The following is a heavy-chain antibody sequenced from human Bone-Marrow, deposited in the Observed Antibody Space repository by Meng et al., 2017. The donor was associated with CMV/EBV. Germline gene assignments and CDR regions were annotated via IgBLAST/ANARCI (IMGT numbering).Heavy chain of an antibody. V-gene: IGHV3-21*01. D-gene: IGHD2-2*01. J-gene: IGHJ6*01. CDR3: ARDRYQLLNNYYYYGMDV. CDR1: GFTFSSYS. Sequence: ETLSLTCAASGFTFSSYSMNWVRQAPGKGLEWVSSISSSSSYIYYADSVKGRFTISRDNAKNSLYLQMNSLRAEDTAVYYCARDRYQLLNNYYYYGMDVWGQGTTVTVYS. CDR2: ISSSSSYI.